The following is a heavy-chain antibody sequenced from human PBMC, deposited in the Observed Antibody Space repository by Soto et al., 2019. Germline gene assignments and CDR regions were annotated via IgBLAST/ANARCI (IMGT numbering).Heavy chain of an antibody. Sequence: SETLSLTCTVSGGAISSSSYYWGWIRQPPGKGLEWIGSMYYSGSTYYNPSLERRVTISVDTSKNQFSLKLSSVTAADTAVYYCARQSTVTLNWFDPWGQGTLVTVSS. J-gene: IGHJ5*02. D-gene: IGHD4-17*01. CDR3: ARQSTVTLNWFDP. CDR2: MYYSGST. CDR1: GGAISSSSYY. V-gene: IGHV4-39*01.